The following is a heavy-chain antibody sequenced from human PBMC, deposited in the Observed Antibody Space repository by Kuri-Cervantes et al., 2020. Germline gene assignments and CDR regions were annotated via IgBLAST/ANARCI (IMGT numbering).Heavy chain of an antibody. J-gene: IGHJ4*02. Sequence: ASVKVSCKASGYTFIAYYLNWVRQDPGQGLEWMGWINPNSGGTNYAPKFQGRVTMTRDTSISTAYMELSRLRSDDTAVYYCASAHLIISLLKNWGQGTLVTVSS. V-gene: IGHV1-2*02. CDR1: GYTFIAYY. CDR2: INPNSGGT. CDR3: ASAHLIISLLKN. D-gene: IGHD2-15*01.